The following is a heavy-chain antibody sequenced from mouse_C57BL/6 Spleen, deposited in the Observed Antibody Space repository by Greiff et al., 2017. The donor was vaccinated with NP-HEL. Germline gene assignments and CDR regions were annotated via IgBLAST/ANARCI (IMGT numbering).Heavy chain of an antibody. CDR2: ISSGGSYT. D-gene: IGHD4-1*01. Sequence: EVNVVESGGDLVKPGGSLKLSCAASGFTFSSYGLSWVRQTPDKRLEWVATISSGGSYTYYPDSVKGRFTISRDNAKNTLYLQMSSLKSEDTAMYYCARQTGTLARDYWGQGTSGTVSS. J-gene: IGHJ4*01. CDR3: ARQTGTLARDY. CDR1: GFTFSSYG. V-gene: IGHV5-6*01.